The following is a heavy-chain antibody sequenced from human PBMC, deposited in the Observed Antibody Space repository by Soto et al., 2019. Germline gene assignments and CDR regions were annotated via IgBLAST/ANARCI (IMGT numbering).Heavy chain of an antibody. CDR2: IKSKTDGETT. CDR1: GFTFTNAW. Sequence: EVQLVDSRGGLVKPGGSLTLSCAASGFTFTNAWMSWVRQAPGKGLEWVGRIKSKTDGETTDYAAPVKGRFTISRDDSKNTMYLQMNSLQIEDTAVYYCTLHIVVVTSVHNYFNHWGQGTLVTVSS. D-gene: IGHD2-21*02. V-gene: IGHV3-15*01. CDR3: TLHIVVVTSVHNYFNH. J-gene: IGHJ4*02.